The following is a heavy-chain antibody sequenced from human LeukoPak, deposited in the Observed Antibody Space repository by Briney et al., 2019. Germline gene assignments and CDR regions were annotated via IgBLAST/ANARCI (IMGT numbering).Heavy chain of an antibody. V-gene: IGHV4-59*01. CDR3: ARDLSVRPDYYDSSGYDY. Sequence: PSETLSLTCTVSGGSISSYYWSWIRQPPGKGLEWIGYIYYSGSTNYNPSLKSRVTISVDTSKNQFSLKLSSVTAADTAVYYCARDLSVRPDYYDSSGYDYCGQGTLVTVSS. J-gene: IGHJ4*02. D-gene: IGHD3-22*01. CDR1: GGSISSYY. CDR2: IYYSGST.